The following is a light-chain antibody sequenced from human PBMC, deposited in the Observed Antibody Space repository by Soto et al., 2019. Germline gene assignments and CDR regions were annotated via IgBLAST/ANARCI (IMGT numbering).Light chain of an antibody. J-gene: IGLJ3*02. CDR1: SSNIGAGYD. Sequence: QSVLTQPPSVSGAPGQRVTISCTGSSSNIGAGYDVHWYQQLPGTAPKLLIYGNSNRPSGVPHRFSGSKSGTSASLAITGLQAEDEADYYSQSYDSSLSGYWVFGGGTQLTVL. V-gene: IGLV1-40*01. CDR3: QSYDSSLSGYWV. CDR2: GNS.